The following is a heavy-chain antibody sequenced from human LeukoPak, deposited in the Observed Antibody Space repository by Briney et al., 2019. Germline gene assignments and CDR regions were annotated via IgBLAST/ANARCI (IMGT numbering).Heavy chain of an antibody. J-gene: IGHJ5*02. V-gene: IGHV1-2*02. Sequence: ASVKVSCKASGYTFTGYYMHWVRQAPGQGLEWMGWINPNSGGTNYAQKFQGRVTMTRDTSISTAYMELSRLRSDDTALYYCAKLTRGYCDSTACPNWFDPWGRGTLVTVSS. D-gene: IGHD2-2*01. CDR1: GYTFTGYY. CDR2: INPNSGGT. CDR3: AKLTRGYCDSTACPNWFDP.